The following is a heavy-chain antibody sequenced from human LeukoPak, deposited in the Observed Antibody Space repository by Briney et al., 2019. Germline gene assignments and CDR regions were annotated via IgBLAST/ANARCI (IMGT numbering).Heavy chain of an antibody. CDR3: SRGYNYNFDY. Sequence: SVTRSLTCTVCGGCISSHYWHWIRQPPGKGMEWIGYMYDRGSTTYNPSLKSRVTISEDKSNNQLSLKLISLTAADTAVYYCSRGYNYNFDYWGQGTLVTVSA. CDR2: MYDRGST. D-gene: IGHD1-20*01. V-gene: IGHV4-59*08. J-gene: IGHJ4*02. CDR1: GGCISSHY.